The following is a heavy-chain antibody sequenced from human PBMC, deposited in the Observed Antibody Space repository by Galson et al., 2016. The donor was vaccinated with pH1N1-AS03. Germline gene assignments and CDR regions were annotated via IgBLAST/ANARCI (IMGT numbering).Heavy chain of an antibody. D-gene: IGHD1-26*01. V-gene: IGHV3-43*02. J-gene: IGHJ6*02. CDR2: ISADVGSS. Sequence: SLRLSCAASGLNFDDYPMHWVRQVPGKGLERVALISADVGSSYYADSVKGRFTISRDNSKNSLFLQMNSLRTEDTALYYCAKENLRSYSYYYGMDVWGQGTTVTVSS. CDR1: GLNFDDYP. CDR3: AKENLRSYSYYYGMDV.